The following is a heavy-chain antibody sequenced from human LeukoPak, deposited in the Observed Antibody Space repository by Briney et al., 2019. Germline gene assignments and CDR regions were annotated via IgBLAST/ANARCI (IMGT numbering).Heavy chain of an antibody. Sequence: ASVKVSCKASGYTFTDCYMYWVRQAPGQGLEWMGWVNPNSGGTNYAQQFQGRVTMTRDTSMSTGYMELSRVRSDDTAVYFCARTYYDSPGMHFDYWGQGTLVTVSS. V-gene: IGHV1-2*02. D-gene: IGHD3-10*01. CDR1: GYTFTDCY. CDR2: VNPNSGGT. J-gene: IGHJ4*02. CDR3: ARTYYDSPGMHFDY.